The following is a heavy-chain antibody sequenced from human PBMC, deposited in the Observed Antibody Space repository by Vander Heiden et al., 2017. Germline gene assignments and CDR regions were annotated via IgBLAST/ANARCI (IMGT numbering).Heavy chain of an antibody. D-gene: IGHD3-22*01. CDR3: TNTYYYDSSGYETNDY. CDR1: GFTFGDCA. Sequence: EVQLVVSGGGLVKPGRSLRLSCTAVGFTFGDCAMRWFRQAPGKGLEWVGFIRRKAYGGTTEYAASVKGRFTISRDDSKSIAYLQMNSLKTEDTAVYYCTNTYYYDSSGYETNDYWGQGTLVTVSS. CDR2: IRRKAYGGTT. J-gene: IGHJ4*02. V-gene: IGHV3-49*05.